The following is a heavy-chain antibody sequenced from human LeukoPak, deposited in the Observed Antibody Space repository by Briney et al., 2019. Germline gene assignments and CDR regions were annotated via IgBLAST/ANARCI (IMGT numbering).Heavy chain of an antibody. CDR2: MNPNTGNT. CDR3: ARDDFSNSYSLF. J-gene: IGHJ4*02. V-gene: IGHV1-8*01. D-gene: IGHD3-10*01. CDR1: GVTFTNFD. Sequence: GASVKVSCKASGVTFTNFDIHWVRQAPGQGLEWMGWMNPNTGNTGYAQNFQGRVALTRDTSIDTAYMELSSLRFEDTAVYYCARDDFSNSYSLFWGQGTLVTVSS.